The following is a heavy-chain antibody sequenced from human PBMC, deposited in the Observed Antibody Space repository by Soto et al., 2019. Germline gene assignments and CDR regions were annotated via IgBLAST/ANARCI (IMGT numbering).Heavy chain of an antibody. CDR1: GFTFDDYA. CDR3: AKDPARDYGAVAGNDAFDI. CDR2: ISWNSGSI. D-gene: IGHD6-19*01. V-gene: IGHV3-9*01. J-gene: IGHJ3*02. Sequence: GGSLRLSCAASGFTFDDYAMHWVRQAPGKGLEWVSGISWNSGSIGYADSVKGRFTISRDNAKNSLYLQMNSLRAEDTALYYCAKDPARDYGAVAGNDAFDIWGQGTMVTVSS.